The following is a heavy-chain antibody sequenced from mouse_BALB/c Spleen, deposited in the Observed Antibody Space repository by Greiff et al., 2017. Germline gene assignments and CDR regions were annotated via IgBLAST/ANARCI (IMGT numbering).Heavy chain of an antibody. CDR2: INPGSGGT. J-gene: IGHJ2*01. D-gene: IGHD4-1*01. CDR1: GYAFTNYL. CDR3: ARSQSPGTEGLYFDY. Sequence: VQLQQSGAELVRPGTSVKVSCKASGYAFTNYLIEWVKQRPGQGLEWIGVINPGSGGTNYNEKFKGKATLTADKSSSTAYMQLSSLTSDDSAVYFCARSQSPGTEGLYFDYWGQGTTLTVSS. V-gene: IGHV1-54*01.